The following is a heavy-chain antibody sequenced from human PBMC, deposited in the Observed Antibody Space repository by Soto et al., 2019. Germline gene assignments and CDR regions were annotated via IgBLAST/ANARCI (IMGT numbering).Heavy chain of an antibody. Sequence: GGSLRLSCAASGFTFSSYGMHWVRQAPGKGLEWVAVISYDGSNKYYADSVKGRFTISRDNSKNTLYLQMNSLRAEDTAVYYCAKEKEPGRYYDSSGYYYSVAAFDYWGQGTLVTVSS. V-gene: IGHV3-30*18. D-gene: IGHD3-22*01. CDR2: ISYDGSNK. CDR3: AKEKEPGRYYDSSGYYYSVAAFDY. CDR1: GFTFSSYG. J-gene: IGHJ4*02.